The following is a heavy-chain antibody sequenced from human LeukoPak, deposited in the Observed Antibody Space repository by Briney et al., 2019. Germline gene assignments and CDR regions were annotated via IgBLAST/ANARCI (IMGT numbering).Heavy chain of an antibody. D-gene: IGHD5-18*01. CDR3: ARSWIQLWLLDY. CDR2: IYYSGST. J-gene: IGHJ4*02. CDR1: GGSISSGGYY. V-gene: IGHV4-31*03. Sequence: SETLSLTCTVSGGSISSGGYYWRWIRQHPGKGLEWIGYIYYSGSTYYNPSLKSRVTISVYTSKNQFSLKLSSVTAADTAVYYCARSWIQLWLLDYWGQGTLVTVSS.